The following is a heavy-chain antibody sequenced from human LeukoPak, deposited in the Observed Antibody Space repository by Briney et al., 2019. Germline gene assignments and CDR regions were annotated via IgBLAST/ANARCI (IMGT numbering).Heavy chain of an antibody. J-gene: IGHJ3*02. CDR3: ARDPGGYYHSSGYSQTGSDAFDI. Sequence: GGSLRLSCAASGFTVSSNYMSWVRQAPGKGLEWVSVIYSGGSTYYADSVKGRFTISRDNSKNTLYLQMNSLRAEDTAVYYCARDPGGYYHSSGYSQTGSDAFDIWGQGTMVTVSS. CDR2: IYSGGST. D-gene: IGHD3-22*01. CDR1: GFTVSSNY. V-gene: IGHV3-66*02.